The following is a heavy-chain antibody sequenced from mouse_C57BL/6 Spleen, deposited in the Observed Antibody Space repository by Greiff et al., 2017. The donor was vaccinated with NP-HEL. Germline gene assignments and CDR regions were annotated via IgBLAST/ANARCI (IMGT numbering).Heavy chain of an antibody. D-gene: IGHD2-1*01. CDR2: IRSKSNNYAT. J-gene: IGHJ4*01. Sequence: EVQLVESGGGLVQPKGSLKLSCAASGFSFNTYAMNWVRQAPGQGLEWVARIRSKSNNYATYYADSVKDRFTISRDDSESMLYLQMNNLKTEDAAMYYCVRHGKGDAMDYWGQGTSVTVSS. CDR1: GFSFNTYA. V-gene: IGHV10-1*01. CDR3: VRHGKGDAMDY.